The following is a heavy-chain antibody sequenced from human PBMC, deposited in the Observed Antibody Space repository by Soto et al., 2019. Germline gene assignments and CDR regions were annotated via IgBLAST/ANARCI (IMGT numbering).Heavy chain of an antibody. Sequence: GGSLRLSCAASGFTFSSYGMHWVRQAPGKGLEWVAVIWYDGSNKYYADSVKGRFTISRDNSKNTLYLQMNSLRAEDTAVYYCARLGIPPYDSSGYYSKGDYWGQGTLVTVSS. V-gene: IGHV3-33*01. CDR2: IWYDGSNK. CDR1: GFTFSSYG. D-gene: IGHD3-22*01. J-gene: IGHJ4*02. CDR3: ARLGIPPYDSSGYYSKGDY.